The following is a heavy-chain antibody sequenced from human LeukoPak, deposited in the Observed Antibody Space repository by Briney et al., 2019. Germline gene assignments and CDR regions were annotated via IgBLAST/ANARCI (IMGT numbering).Heavy chain of an antibody. J-gene: IGHJ4*02. Sequence: SETLSLTCTVSGGSISSYYWSWIRQPPGRGLEWMGNIYYSGSTNYNSSLKSRVTISVDTSKNQISLKLRSVTAADTAVYYCARKGVSDLYYFDSWGQGTLVTVSS. D-gene: IGHD3-16*01. CDR1: GGSISSYY. CDR2: IYYSGST. CDR3: ARKGVSDLYYFDS. V-gene: IGHV4-59*08.